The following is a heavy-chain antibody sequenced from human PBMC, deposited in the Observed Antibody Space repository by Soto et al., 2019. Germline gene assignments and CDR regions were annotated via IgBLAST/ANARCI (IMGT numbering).Heavy chain of an antibody. CDR3: ASTSSSSLPGFDY. D-gene: IGHD6-6*01. J-gene: IGHJ4*02. CDR1: GYSFTSYW. CDR2: IDPSDSYT. V-gene: IGHV5-10-1*01. Sequence: GESLKISCXGSGYSFTSYWISWVRQMPGKGLEWMGRIDPSDSYTNYSPSFQGHVTISADKSISTAYLQWSSLKASDTAMYYCASTSSSSLPGFDYWGQGTLVTVSS.